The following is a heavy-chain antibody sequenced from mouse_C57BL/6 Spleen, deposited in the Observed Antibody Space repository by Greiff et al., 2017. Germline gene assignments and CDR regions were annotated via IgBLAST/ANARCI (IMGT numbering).Heavy chain of an antibody. V-gene: IGHV1-64*01. Sequence: QVQLKQPGAELVKPGASVKLSCKASGYTFTSYWMHWVKQRPGQGLEWIGMIHPNSGSTNYNEKFKSKATLTVDKSSSTAYMQLSSLTSEDSAVYYCARSSGSSPYYFDGWGQGTTLTVSS. CDR1: GYTFTSYW. CDR3: ARSSGSSPYYFDG. CDR2: IHPNSGST. J-gene: IGHJ2*01. D-gene: IGHD1-1*01.